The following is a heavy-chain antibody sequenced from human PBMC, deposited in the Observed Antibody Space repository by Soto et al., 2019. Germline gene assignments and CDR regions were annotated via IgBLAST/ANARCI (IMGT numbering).Heavy chain of an antibody. Sequence: GSLRLSCAASGFTFSSYWMHSVRQAPGTGLVWVSRINSDGSSTSYADSVKGRFTISRDNAKNTPYLQMNSLRAEDTAVYYCARVLRCSSTSCSYGMDVWGQGTTVTVSS. V-gene: IGHV3-74*01. D-gene: IGHD2-2*01. J-gene: IGHJ6*02. CDR3: ARVLRCSSTSCSYGMDV. CDR2: INSDGSST. CDR1: GFTFSSYW.